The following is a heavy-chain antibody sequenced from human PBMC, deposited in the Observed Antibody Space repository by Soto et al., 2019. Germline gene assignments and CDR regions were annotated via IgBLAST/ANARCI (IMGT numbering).Heavy chain of an antibody. CDR3: ARGGPTPVKISTVTNTAAFDI. D-gene: IGHD4-4*01. V-gene: IGHV1-18*01. J-gene: IGHJ3*02. Sequence: ASVKVSCKASGYTFTSYGISWVRQAPGQGLEWMGWISAYNGNTNYAQKLQGRVTMTTDTSTSTAYMELRSLRSDDTAVYYCARGGPTPVKISTVTNTAAFDIWGQGTMVTVSS. CDR2: ISAYNGNT. CDR1: GYTFTSYG.